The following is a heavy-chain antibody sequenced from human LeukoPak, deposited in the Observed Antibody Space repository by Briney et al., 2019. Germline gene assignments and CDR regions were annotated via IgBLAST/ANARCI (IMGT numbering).Heavy chain of an antibody. CDR3: ARAPLYTIFGVVMDYYYYYGMDV. CDR2: INPSCGST. Sequence: ASVKVSCKVSGYTFTIYYMHWVRQAPGQGLEWMGIINPSCGSTSYAQKFQGRATMTRDTSMSTVYMELSSLRSEDTAVYHCARAPLYTIFGVVMDYYYYYGMDVWGQGTTVTVSS. J-gene: IGHJ6*02. CDR1: GYTFTIYY. V-gene: IGHV1-46*01. D-gene: IGHD3-3*01.